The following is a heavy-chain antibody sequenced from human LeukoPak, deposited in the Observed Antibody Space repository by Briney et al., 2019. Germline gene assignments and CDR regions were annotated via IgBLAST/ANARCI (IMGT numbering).Heavy chain of an antibody. J-gene: IGHJ3*02. CDR3: ARATVTSDAFDI. Sequence: SETLSLTRAVYGGTFSIYYWSWIRQPPGKGLEWIGEINHSGSTYYNPSLKSRVTISVDRSKNQFSLKLSSVTAADTAVYYCARATVTSDAFDIWGQGTMVTVSS. CDR2: INHSGST. CDR1: GGTFSIYY. D-gene: IGHD4-17*01. V-gene: IGHV4-34*01.